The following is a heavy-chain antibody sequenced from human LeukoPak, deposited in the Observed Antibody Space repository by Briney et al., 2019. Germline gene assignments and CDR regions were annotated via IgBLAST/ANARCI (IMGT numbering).Heavy chain of an antibody. J-gene: IGHJ4*02. V-gene: IGHV4-34*01. CDR1: GGSFSGYY. CDR2: INHSGST. CDR3: ARTTYYYNSRSYGAPYYFDY. Sequence: SETLSLTCAVYGGSFSGYYWSWIRRPPGKGLEWSEEINHSGSTNYNPSLKSRVTISVDTSKNQFSLKLSSVTAADTAVYYCARTTYYYNSRSYGAPYYFDYWGQGTLVTVSS. D-gene: IGHD3-10*01.